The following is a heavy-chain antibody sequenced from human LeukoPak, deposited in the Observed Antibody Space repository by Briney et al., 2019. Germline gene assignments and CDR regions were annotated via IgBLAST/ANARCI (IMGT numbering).Heavy chain of an antibody. J-gene: IGHJ4*02. D-gene: IGHD2-15*01. CDR1: GGSISSSSYY. V-gene: IGHV4-39*01. CDR3: ARRLGYCSGGSCYLNFDY. CDR2: IYYSGST. Sequence: PSETLSLTCTVSGGSISSSSYYWGWIRQPPGKGLEWIGSIYYSGSTYYNPSLKSRVTVSVDTSKNQFSLKLSSVTAADTAVYYCARRLGYCSGGSCYLNFDYWGQGTLVTVSS.